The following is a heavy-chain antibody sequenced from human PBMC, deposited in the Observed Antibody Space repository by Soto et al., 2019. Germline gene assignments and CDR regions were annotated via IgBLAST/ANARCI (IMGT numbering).Heavy chain of an antibody. CDR1: GFTFSSYA. Sequence: GGSLRLSCAASGFTFSSYAMHWVRQAPGKGLEWVAVISYDGSNKYYADSVKGRFTISRDNSKNTLYRQMNSLRAEDTAVYYCARVVAARPASWYYYYGMDVWGQGTTVTVSS. CDR3: ARVVAARPASWYYYYGMDV. V-gene: IGHV3-30-3*01. CDR2: ISYDGSNK. J-gene: IGHJ6*02. D-gene: IGHD6-6*01.